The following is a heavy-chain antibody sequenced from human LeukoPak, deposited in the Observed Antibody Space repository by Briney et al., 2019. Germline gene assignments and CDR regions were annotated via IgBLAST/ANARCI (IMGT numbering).Heavy chain of an antibody. J-gene: IGHJ4*02. CDR1: GFTFSNYW. D-gene: IGHD3-10*01. Sequence: GGSLRLSCAASGFTFSNYWMSWVRQTPGKGLEWVANMKQDGSEKYYVDSVKGRFTISRDNAKNSLYLQMNTLRAEDTAVYYCARVGRQDYYGSGSSYFDYWGQGTLVTVSS. CDR3: ARVGRQDYYGSGSSYFDY. CDR2: MKQDGSEK. V-gene: IGHV3-7*01.